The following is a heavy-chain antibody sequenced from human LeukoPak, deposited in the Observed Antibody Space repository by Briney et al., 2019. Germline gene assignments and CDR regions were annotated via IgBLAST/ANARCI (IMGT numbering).Heavy chain of an antibody. V-gene: IGHV1-46*01. Sequence: ASVMVSCKAAGYSFTSYSMYWVRQAPGQGLEWMGVINPSGGSTSYAQKFQGRVTMTRDTSTSTAYMELRSLRSDDTAVYYCARDNDWGSTFDYWGQGTLVTVSS. CDR2: INPSGGST. CDR3: ARDNDWGSTFDY. D-gene: IGHD7-27*01. CDR1: GYSFTSYS. J-gene: IGHJ4*02.